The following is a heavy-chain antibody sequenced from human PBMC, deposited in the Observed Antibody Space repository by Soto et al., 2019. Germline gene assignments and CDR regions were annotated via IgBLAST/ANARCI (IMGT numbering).Heavy chain of an antibody. CDR1: GFSVSTNEVS. CDR3: AHRDGARFYFDY. V-gene: IGHV2-5*02. J-gene: IGHJ4*02. Sequence: QITLKESGPTVVKPTQTLTLTCTLSGFSVSTNEVSVGWIRQPPGKALEWLALIYWDDDKRYSPSLKNRLTITKDTSKNQVVLTMSNMDPGDTATYYCAHRDGARFYFDYWGQGTLVTVT. CDR2: IYWDDDK.